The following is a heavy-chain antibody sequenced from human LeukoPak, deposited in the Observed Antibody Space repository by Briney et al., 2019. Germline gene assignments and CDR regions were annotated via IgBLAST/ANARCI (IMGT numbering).Heavy chain of an antibody. CDR3: ATPGRIPEAANWFDP. Sequence: NAGGSLRLSCAASGFTFPNAWMSWLRQAPGKGLEWVGHIKSRTDGGTTDYAAPVKGRFTISRDDSENTLYLQMNSLKTEDTAVYYCATPGRIPEAANWFDPWGQGTLVTASS. D-gene: IGHD6-13*01. CDR1: GFTFPNAW. V-gene: IGHV3-15*01. J-gene: IGHJ5*02. CDR2: IKSRTDGGTT.